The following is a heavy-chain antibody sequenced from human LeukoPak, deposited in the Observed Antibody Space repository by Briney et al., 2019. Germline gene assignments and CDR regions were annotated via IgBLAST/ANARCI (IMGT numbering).Heavy chain of an antibody. D-gene: IGHD6-13*01. CDR2: TGQYGHDN. CDR3: AAGGAPGRFDY. CDR1: GFTFRNRW. J-gene: IGHJ4*02. V-gene: IGHV3-7*01. Sequence: GGSLRLSCAGSGFTFRNRWATWVRQAPGKGLEWVASTGQYGHDNDYVDSVRGRFTISRGFAKISLFLQMNSLRVEDTAVYYCAAGGAPGRFDYWGRGAPVTVSS.